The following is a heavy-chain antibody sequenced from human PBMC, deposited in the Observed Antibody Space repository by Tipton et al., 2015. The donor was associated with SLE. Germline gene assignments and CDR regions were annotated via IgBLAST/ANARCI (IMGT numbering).Heavy chain of an antibody. V-gene: IGHV3-9*01. CDR2: ITWNSGYK. CDR1: GFAFEDYA. CDR3: VKDNQAVGGTLDY. Sequence: VQLVQSGGGLVQPGGSLRLSCGVSGFAFEDYAMHWVRQPPGKGLEWVSGITWNSGYKDYADSVKGRFTISRDNAKRSLYLQLDSLRAEDTALYFCVKDNQAVGGTLDYWGQGTLVTVPS. D-gene: IGHD6-19*01. J-gene: IGHJ4*02.